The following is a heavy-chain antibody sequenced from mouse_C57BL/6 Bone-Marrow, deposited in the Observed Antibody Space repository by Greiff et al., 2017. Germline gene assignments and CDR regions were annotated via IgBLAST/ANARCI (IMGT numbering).Heavy chain of an antibody. CDR1: GYTFTSYG. Sequence: QVQLKQSGAELARPGASVKLSCKASGYTFTSYGISWVKQRTGQGLEWIGEIYPRSGNTYYNEKLKGKATLTADNSSSTAYMELRSLTSEDSAVYFCARSFITTVVAPYYAMDYWGQGTSVTVSS. CDR2: IYPRSGNT. D-gene: IGHD1-1*01. J-gene: IGHJ4*01. CDR3: ARSFITTVVAPYYAMDY. V-gene: IGHV1-81*01.